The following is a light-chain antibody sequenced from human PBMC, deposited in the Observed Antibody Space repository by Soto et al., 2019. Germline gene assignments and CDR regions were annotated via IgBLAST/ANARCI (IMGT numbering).Light chain of an antibody. CDR1: QSINNRY. CDR3: QQFGSSPGFT. Sequence: EIVLTQSPGTLSLSPGERATLSCRAIQSINNRYLAWYQQKPGQAPRLLIYGASSRATGIPDRFIGSGSGTDFTLTISRLEPEDFAVYYCQQFGSSPGFTFGPGTKVDIK. CDR2: GAS. V-gene: IGKV3-20*01. J-gene: IGKJ3*01.